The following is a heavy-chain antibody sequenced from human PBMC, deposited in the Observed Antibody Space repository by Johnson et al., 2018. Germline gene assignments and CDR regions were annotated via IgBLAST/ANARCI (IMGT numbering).Heavy chain of an antibody. CDR3: ARHWGNYYYYAMDV. J-gene: IGHJ6*02. CDR2: IYYSGRT. D-gene: IGHD3-16*01. CDR1: GGSISSSSSY. V-gene: IGHV4-39*01. Sequence: QVQLQESGPGLVKXSETXSLXCSVSGGSISSSSSYWGWIRQPPGKGLEWIGSIYYSGRTYYNPSLKSRVTISVDTSKNQFPLKRSSVTAAATAVYYCARHWGNYYYYAMDVWGQGTTVTVSS.